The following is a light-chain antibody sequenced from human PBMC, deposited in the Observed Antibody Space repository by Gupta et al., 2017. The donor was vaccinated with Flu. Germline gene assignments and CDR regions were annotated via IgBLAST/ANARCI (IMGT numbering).Light chain of an antibody. Sequence: SVAISCTGTTSDVGNYDYVSWYQQHPGKAPNLMIYGVTERPAGVPDRFSGSKSGNTASLTISGLPAEDEAFYYCCSYAGTVTFVFGGGTRLTVL. J-gene: IGLJ2*01. V-gene: IGLV2-11*01. CDR2: GVT. CDR3: CSYAGTVTFV. CDR1: TSDVGNYDY.